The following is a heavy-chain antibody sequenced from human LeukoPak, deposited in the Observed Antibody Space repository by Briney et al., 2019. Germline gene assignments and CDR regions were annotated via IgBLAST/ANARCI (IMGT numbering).Heavy chain of an antibody. V-gene: IGHV4-59*08. Sequence: SETLSLTCTVSGGSISSYYWSWIRQPPGKGLEWIGYIFYTGSTNYNPSLKSRVTISVLTSKNRFSLKLSSVTAADTAVYYCARATLAAADPLHYYYYYYMDVWGKGTTVTISS. CDR2: IFYTGST. J-gene: IGHJ6*03. CDR3: ARATLAAADPLHYYYYYYMDV. D-gene: IGHD6-13*01. CDR1: GGSISSYY.